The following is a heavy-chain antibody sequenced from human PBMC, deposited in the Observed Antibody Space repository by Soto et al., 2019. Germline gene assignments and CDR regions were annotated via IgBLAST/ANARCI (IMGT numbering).Heavy chain of an antibody. CDR2: IYPGDSDT. J-gene: IGHJ4*02. CDR3: ARSPAYFDY. D-gene: IGHD2-2*01. V-gene: IGHV5-51*01. Sequence: GESLKIACQASGYSFTSFWIGWVRQMPGKGLEWMGMIYPGDSDTKYSPSFQGQVTISADKSISTAYLQWSSLKASDTAMYYCARSPAYFDYWGQGTPVTVSS. CDR1: GYSFTSFW.